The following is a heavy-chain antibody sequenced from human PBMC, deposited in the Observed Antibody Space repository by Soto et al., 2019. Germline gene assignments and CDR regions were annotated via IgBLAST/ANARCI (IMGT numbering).Heavy chain of an antibody. D-gene: IGHD4-17*01. CDR3: AKGDYDYGDYAHF. Sequence: QVQLVESGGGVVQPGRSLSLSCAASGFTFSSYGMHWVRQAPGKGLEWVAVISYDGSNKYYADSVKGRFTISRDNSKNPLYLQMNSLRAEDTAVYYCAKGDYDYGDYAHFWGQETTVAVSS. CDR2: ISYDGSNK. J-gene: IGHJ6*02. CDR1: GFTFSSYG. V-gene: IGHV3-30*18.